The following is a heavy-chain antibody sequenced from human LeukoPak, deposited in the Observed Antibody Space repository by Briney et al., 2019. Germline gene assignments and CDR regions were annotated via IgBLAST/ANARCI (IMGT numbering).Heavy chain of an antibody. V-gene: IGHV1-69*05. CDR3: AREVGYSYYYYMDV. CDR1: GGTFSSYA. Sequence: SVKVSCKASGGTFSSYAISWVRQAPGQGLEWMGGIIPIFGTANYAQKLQGRVTMTTDTSTSTAYMELRSLRSDDTAVYYCAREVGYSYYYYMDVWGKGTTVTVSS. D-gene: IGHD5-18*01. CDR2: IIPIFGTA. J-gene: IGHJ6*03.